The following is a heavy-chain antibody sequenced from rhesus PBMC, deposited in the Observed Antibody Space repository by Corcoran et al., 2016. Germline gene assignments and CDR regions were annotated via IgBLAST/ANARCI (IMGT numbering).Heavy chain of an antibody. Sequence: QVQLQESGPGLVKPSETLSLTCTVRGGSISGYYYWTWIRQPPGKGLEWIGYITYSGSTSYNPSLKSRVTISRDTSKNQFSLKLSSVTAADTAVYYCARDPYSGSWEYYFGYWGQGVLVTVSS. J-gene: IGHJ4*01. CDR1: GGSISGYYY. D-gene: IGHD6-25*01. CDR2: ITYSGST. V-gene: IGHV4-122*02. CDR3: ARDPYSGSWEYYFGY.